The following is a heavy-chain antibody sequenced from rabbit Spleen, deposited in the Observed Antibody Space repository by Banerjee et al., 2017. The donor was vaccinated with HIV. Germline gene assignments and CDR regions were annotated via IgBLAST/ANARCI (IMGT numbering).Heavy chain of an antibody. CDR2: IYTSSGGT. CDR1: GFSFSNEAV. Sequence: QEQLEESGGGLVKPEGSLTLTCKASGFSFSNEAVMCWVRQAPGKGLELIACIYTSSGGTYYASWAKGRFTISKTSSTTVTLQMTSLTAADTATYFCARDLASVVGWNFGLWGPGTLVTVS. J-gene: IGHJ4*01. CDR3: ARDLASVVGWNFGL. V-gene: IGHV1S45*01. D-gene: IGHD3-1*01.